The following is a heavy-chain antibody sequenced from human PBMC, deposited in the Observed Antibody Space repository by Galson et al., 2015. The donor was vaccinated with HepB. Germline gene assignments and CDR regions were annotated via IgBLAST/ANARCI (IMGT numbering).Heavy chain of an antibody. CDR3: AKDRSLRDYDSLDY. CDR2: ISWNSDDI. J-gene: IGHJ4*02. Sequence: SLRLSCAASGFTFDDHAMHWVRQVPGEGLEWVSGISWNSDDIGYADSVMGRFTISRDNAKNSVYLQMNSLRAEDTALYYCAKDRSLRDYDSLDYWGQGTLVTVSS. V-gene: IGHV3-9*01. CDR1: GFTFDDHA. D-gene: IGHD3-22*01.